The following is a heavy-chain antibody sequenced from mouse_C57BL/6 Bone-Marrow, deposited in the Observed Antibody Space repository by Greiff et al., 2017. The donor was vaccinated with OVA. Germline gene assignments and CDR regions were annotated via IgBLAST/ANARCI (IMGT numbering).Heavy chain of an antibody. Sequence: QVQLQQPGAELVMPGASVKLSCKASGYTFTSYWMHWVKQRPGKGLEWIGEIDTSGSYTYYNQKFKGKSTLTVDKSSSTAYMQLSSLTSEDSAVYYWARDYDYDGGLYYAMDDWGQGTSVTVSS. D-gene: IGHD2-4*01. CDR3: ARDYDYDGGLYYAMDD. J-gene: IGHJ4*01. CDR1: GYTFTSYW. V-gene: IGHV1-69*01. CDR2: IDTSGSYT.